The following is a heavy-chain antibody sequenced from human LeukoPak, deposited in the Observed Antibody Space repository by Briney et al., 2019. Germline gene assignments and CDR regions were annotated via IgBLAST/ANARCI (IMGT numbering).Heavy chain of an antibody. J-gene: IGHJ5*02. CDR2: INHRGST. CDR3: ARGGYCSSSTCYGGGFDP. D-gene: IGHD2-2*01. CDR1: GFTFSSYS. V-gene: IGHV4-34*01. Sequence: GSVRLSCAASGFTFSSYSMNWVRQPPGKGLEWIGEINHRGSTNYNPSLKSRVTISVDTSKNQFSLTLSSVTAADTAVYYCARGGYCSSSTCYGGGFDPWGQGTLVTVSS.